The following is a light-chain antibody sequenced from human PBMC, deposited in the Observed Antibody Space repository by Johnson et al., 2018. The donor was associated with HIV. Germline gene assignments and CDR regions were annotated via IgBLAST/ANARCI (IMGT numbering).Light chain of an antibody. CDR3: GTWDSSLSTGGV. CDR2: DNN. CDR1: SSNIGNNY. J-gene: IGLJ1*01. V-gene: IGLV1-51*01. Sequence: QSVLTQPPSVSVAPGQKVTISCSGSSSNIGNNYVSWYQQLPGTATKLLIYDNNKRPSGIPDRFSGSKSGTSATLGITGLQTGDEADYYCGTWDSSLSTGGVFGTGTKVTVL.